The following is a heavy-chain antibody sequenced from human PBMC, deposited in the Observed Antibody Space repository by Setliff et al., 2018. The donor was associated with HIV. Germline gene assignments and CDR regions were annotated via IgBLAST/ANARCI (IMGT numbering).Heavy chain of an antibody. CDR2: MYYRGTT. CDR3: ARQGLTMNPGIPAPILYFFDY. CDR1: GGSIISSSYY. J-gene: IGHJ4*02. D-gene: IGHD3-22*01. Sequence: SETLSLTCTVSGGSIISSSYYWGWIRLPPGKGLEWIGSMYYRGTTYNNPSLKSRVTFSADTSKNQFSLNLNSVTATDTAVYFCARQGLTMNPGIPAPILYFFDYWGQGILVTVSS. V-gene: IGHV4-39*01.